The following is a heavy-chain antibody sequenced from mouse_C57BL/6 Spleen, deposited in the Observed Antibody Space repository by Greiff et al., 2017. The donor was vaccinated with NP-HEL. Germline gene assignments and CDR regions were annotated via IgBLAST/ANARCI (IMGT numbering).Heavy chain of an antibody. J-gene: IGHJ4*01. CDR1: GYTFTDYN. Sequence: EVQLQQSGPELVKPGASVKISCKASGYTFTDYNMDWVKQSHGKSLEWIGDINPNNGGTIYNQKFKGKATLTVDKSSSTAYMELRSLTSEDTAVYYCARAGLLAMDYWGQGTSVTVSS. D-gene: IGHD2-3*01. CDR3: ARAGLLAMDY. CDR2: INPNNGGT. V-gene: IGHV1-18*01.